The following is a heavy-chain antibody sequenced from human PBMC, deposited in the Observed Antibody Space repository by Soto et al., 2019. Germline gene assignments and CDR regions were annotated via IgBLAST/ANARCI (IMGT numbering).Heavy chain of an antibody. V-gene: IGHV1-69*08. CDR3: AREERYCSGGSCYDSRGY. CDR2: IIPILGIA. D-gene: IGHD2-15*01. CDR1: GGTFSSYT. Sequence: QVQLVQSGAEVKKPGSSVKVSCKASGGTFSSYTISWVRQAPGQGPEWMGRIIPILGIANYAQKIQGRVTITADKSTSTAYMELGSVRSEDTAVYCCAREERYCSGGSCYDSRGYWGQGTLVTVSS. J-gene: IGHJ4*02.